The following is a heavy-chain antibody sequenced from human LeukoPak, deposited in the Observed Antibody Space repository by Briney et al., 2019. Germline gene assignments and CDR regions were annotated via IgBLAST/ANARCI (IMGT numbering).Heavy chain of an antibody. D-gene: IGHD3-22*01. CDR2: INHSGST. J-gene: IGHJ3*02. V-gene: IGHV4-34*01. CDR1: GGSFSGCY. CDR3: ARGRFTMKAFDI. Sequence: SETLSLTCAVYGGSFSGCYWSWIRQPPGKGLEWIGEINHSGSTNYNPSLKSRVTISVDTSKNQFSLKLSSVTAADTAVYYCARGRFTMKAFDIWGQGTMVTVSS.